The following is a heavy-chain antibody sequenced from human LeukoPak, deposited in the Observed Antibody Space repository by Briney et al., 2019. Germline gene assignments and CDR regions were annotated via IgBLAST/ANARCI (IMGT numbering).Heavy chain of an antibody. Sequence: PGGSLRLSCAASGFTFSSYSVNWVRQAPGKGPEWVSSISSSGSNIHYADSVKGRFTISRDNAENSLYLQMTSLRAEDTAMYYCARGYSSGPDYWGQGTLVTVSS. CDR3: ARGYSSGPDY. CDR2: ISSSGSNI. CDR1: GFTFSSYS. D-gene: IGHD6-19*01. J-gene: IGHJ4*02. V-gene: IGHV3-21*01.